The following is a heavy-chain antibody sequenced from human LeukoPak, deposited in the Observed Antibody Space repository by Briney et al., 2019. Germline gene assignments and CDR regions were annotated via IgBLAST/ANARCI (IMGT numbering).Heavy chain of an antibody. CDR1: GFTFSIYW. CDR3: AKSLHTVLLWFGESCFDY. D-gene: IGHD3-10*01. CDR2: IKTDGSEK. V-gene: IGHV3-7*01. J-gene: IGHJ4*02. Sequence: GGSLRLSCAASGFTFSIYWMSWVRQAPGKGLEWVANIKTDGSEKRYADSVKGRFTISRDNAKNSLYLQMNSLRAEDTAVYYCAKSLHTVLLWFGESCFDYWGQGTLVTVSS.